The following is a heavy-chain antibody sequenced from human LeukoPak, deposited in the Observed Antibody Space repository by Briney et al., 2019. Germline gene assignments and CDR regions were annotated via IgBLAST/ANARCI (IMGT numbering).Heavy chain of an antibody. J-gene: IGHJ3*02. CDR1: GYTFTGYY. CDR2: INPNSGGT. Sequence: ASVKVSCKASGYTFTGYYMHWVRQAPGQGLEWMGWINPNSGGTNYAQKFQGWVTMTRDTSISTAYMELSRLRSDDTAVCYRARGGITGTTRGPTRLNDAFDIWGQGTMVTVSS. V-gene: IGHV1-2*04. CDR3: ARGGITGTTRGPTRLNDAFDI. D-gene: IGHD1-20*01.